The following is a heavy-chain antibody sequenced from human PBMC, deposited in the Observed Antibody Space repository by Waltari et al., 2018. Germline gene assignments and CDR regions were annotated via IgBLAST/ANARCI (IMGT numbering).Heavy chain of an antibody. CDR1: GGSFSGYY. CDR2: INHSGST. Sequence: QVQLQQWGAGLLKPSETLSLTCAVYGGSFSGYYWSWIRQPPGKGLEWIGEINHSGSTNYNPSLKSRVTISVDTSKNQFSLKLSSVTAADTAVYYCARGFRQQLVQYYYGMDVWGQGTTVIVSS. CDR3: ARGFRQQLVQYYYGMDV. J-gene: IGHJ6*02. D-gene: IGHD6-13*01. V-gene: IGHV4-34*01.